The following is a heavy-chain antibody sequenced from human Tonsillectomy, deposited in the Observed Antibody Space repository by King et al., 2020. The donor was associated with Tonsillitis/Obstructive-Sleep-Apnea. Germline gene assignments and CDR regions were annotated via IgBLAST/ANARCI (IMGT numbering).Heavy chain of an antibody. CDR2: IDPSDSYN. CDR1: GYSFTSYW. CDR3: SRRYCSSTTCYIDYFDF. Sequence: QLVQSGAEVKKPGESLRIFCKGSGYSFTSYWISWVRQMPGKGLEWMGRIDPSDSYNNYSTSFESHVTISADKCSSTAYLQWSSLKASDTAMYYCSRRYCSSTTCYIDYFDFWGQGTLVTVSS. V-gene: IGHV5-10-1*01. D-gene: IGHD2-2*02. J-gene: IGHJ4*02.